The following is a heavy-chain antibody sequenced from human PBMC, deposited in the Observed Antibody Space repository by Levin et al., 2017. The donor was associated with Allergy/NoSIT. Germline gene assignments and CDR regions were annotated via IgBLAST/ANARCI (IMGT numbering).Heavy chain of an antibody. V-gene: IGHV3-23*01. D-gene: IGHD2-15*01. CDR1: GFTFSSYD. J-gene: IGHJ6*02. CDR3: APSIEDISYYYGMDV. Sequence: PGGSLRLSCAASGFTFSSYDMSWVRQAPGKGLEWVSGISGSGGSTYYADSVKGRFTISRDNSKNTLYLQMNSLRAEDTAMYYCAPSIEDISYYYGMDVWGQGTTVTVSS. CDR2: ISGSGGST.